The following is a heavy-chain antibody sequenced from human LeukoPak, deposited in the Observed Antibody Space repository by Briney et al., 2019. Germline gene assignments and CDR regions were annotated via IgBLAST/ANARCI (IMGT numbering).Heavy chain of an antibody. Sequence: GRSLRLSCAASGFTFSSYAIHWVRQAPGKGLEWVAVISYDGSNKYYADSVKGRFTIFRDNSKNTLYLQMNSLRAEDTAVYYFASHAPGGTSGYSGQGTLVTASS. CDR3: ASHAPGGTSGY. CDR2: ISYDGSNK. J-gene: IGHJ4*02. V-gene: IGHV3-30-3*01. D-gene: IGHD4-23*01. CDR1: GFTFSSYA.